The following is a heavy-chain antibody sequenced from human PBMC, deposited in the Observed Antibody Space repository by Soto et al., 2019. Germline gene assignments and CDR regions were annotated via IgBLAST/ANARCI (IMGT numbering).Heavy chain of an antibody. CDR2: IYSGGST. D-gene: IGHD3-3*01. CDR3: ASSIVHDFWSGYYAFDI. Sequence: GGSLRLSCAASGFTVSSNYMSWVRQAPGKGLEWVSVIYSGGSTYYADSVKGRFTISRDNSKNTLYLQMNSLRAEDTAVYYCASSIVHDFWSGYYAFDIWGQGTMVTVSS. CDR1: GFTVSSNY. J-gene: IGHJ3*02. V-gene: IGHV3-66*01.